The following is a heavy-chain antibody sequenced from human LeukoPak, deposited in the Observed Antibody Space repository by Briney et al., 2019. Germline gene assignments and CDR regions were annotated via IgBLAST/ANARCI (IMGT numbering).Heavy chain of an antibody. J-gene: IGHJ4*02. D-gene: IGHD6-13*01. CDR1: GGTFSSYA. CDR2: IIPILGIA. Sequence: SVQISCKASGGTFSSYAISWVRRAPGQGLEWMGRIIPILGIANYAQKFQGRVTITADKSTSTAYMELSSLRSEDTAVYYCARVGIAAAGLIDYWGQGTLVTVSS. V-gene: IGHV1-69*04. CDR3: ARVGIAAAGLIDY.